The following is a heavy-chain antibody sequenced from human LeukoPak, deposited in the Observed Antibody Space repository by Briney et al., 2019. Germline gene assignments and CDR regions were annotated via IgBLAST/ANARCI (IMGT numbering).Heavy chain of an antibody. D-gene: IGHD3-10*01. CDR2: INQDGSEK. Sequence: GGSLRLSCAASGFTFSSYSMNWVRQAPGKGLEWVANINQDGSEKYYVDSVKGRFTISRDNAKNSLFLQMNSLRAEDTAVYYCARDFYYNSGSPTIDYWGQGTLVTVSS. CDR1: GFTFSSYS. J-gene: IGHJ4*02. V-gene: IGHV3-7*01. CDR3: ARDFYYNSGSPTIDY.